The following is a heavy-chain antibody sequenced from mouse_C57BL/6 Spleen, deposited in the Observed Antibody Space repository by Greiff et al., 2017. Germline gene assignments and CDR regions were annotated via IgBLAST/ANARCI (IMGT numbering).Heavy chain of an antibody. CDR2: IYPGSGST. V-gene: IGHV1-55*01. Sequence: QVQLQQPGAELVKPGASVKMSCKASGYTFTSYWITWVKQRPGQGLEWIGDIYPGSGSTNYNEKFKSKATLTVDASASTAYVQLSSLTSEDSAVFYCARVEIRASEGFAYWGQGTLVTVSA. CDR3: ARVEIRASEGFAY. CDR1: GYTFTSYW. J-gene: IGHJ3*01.